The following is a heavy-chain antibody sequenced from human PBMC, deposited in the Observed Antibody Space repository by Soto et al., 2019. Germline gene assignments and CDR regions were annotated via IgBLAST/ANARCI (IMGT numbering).Heavy chain of an antibody. Sequence: QVQLQESGPGLVKPSQTLSLTCIVSGGSISSGDYYWSWIRQHPGKGLEWIGTIYFSGNTYYNPSLKSRVTISVDTSKNHFSLKLSSVIAADTAVYYCARVIRGLAGSFDYWGQGTLVNVSS. CDR1: GGSISSGDYY. J-gene: IGHJ4*02. CDR2: IYFSGNT. CDR3: ARVIRGLAGSFDY. D-gene: IGHD6-13*01. V-gene: IGHV4-31*03.